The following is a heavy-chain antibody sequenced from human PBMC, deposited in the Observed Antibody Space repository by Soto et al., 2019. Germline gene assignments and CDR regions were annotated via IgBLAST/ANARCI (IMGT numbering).Heavy chain of an antibody. V-gene: IGHV3-72*01. CDR1: GFTFSDRY. Sequence: VGSLRLSCAASGFTFSDRYMDWVRQAPGKGLEWVGRTKNKANSYTTEYAASVKGRFTISRDYSRDSVYLQMNSLKTDDTAVYYCTIEGAYPGPDFDYWGQGTLVTVSS. J-gene: IGHJ4*02. CDR2: TKNKANSYTT. D-gene: IGHD3-16*01. CDR3: TIEGAYPGPDFDY.